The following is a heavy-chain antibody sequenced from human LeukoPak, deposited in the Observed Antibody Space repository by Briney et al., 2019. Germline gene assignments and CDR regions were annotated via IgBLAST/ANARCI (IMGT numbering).Heavy chain of an antibody. V-gene: IGHV1-69*04. CDR3: ARGLEGSYYYDSSGYSNWFDP. CDR1: GGTFSSYA. J-gene: IGHJ5*02. Sequence: ASAKVSCKASGGTFSSYAISWVRQAPGQGLEWMGRIIPILGIANYAQKFQGRVTITADKSTSTAYMELSSLRSEDTAVYYCARGLEGSYYYDSSGYSNWFDPWGQGTLVTVSS. CDR2: IIPILGIA. D-gene: IGHD3-22*01.